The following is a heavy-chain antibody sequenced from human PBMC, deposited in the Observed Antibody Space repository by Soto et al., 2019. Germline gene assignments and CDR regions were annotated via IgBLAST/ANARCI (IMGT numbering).Heavy chain of an antibody. CDR2: ISAYNGNT. J-gene: IGHJ1*01. V-gene: IGHV1-18*01. Sequence: ASVKVSCKASGYTFTSYGISWVRQAPGQGLEWMGWISAYNGNTNYAQKLQGRVTMTTDTSTSTAYMELRSLRSDDTAVYYCARDPLGYSSSWYGGTPEYFQHWGQGTLVTVSS. CDR1: GYTFTSYG. CDR3: ARDPLGYSSSWYGGTPEYFQH. D-gene: IGHD6-13*01.